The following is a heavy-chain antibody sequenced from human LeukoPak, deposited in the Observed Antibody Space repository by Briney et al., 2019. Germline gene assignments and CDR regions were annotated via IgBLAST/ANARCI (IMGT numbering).Heavy chain of an antibody. Sequence: GASVKVSCKASGYTFTSYDINWVRQATGQGLEWMGWMNPNSGNTGYAQKFQGRVTMTRNTSISTAYMELSSLRSEDTAVYYCARGSVKYYYGSGSYYHTWGQGTLVTVSS. V-gene: IGHV1-8*01. J-gene: IGHJ5*02. CDR2: MNPNSGNT. CDR1: GYTFTSYD. CDR3: ARGSVKYYYGSGSYYHT. D-gene: IGHD3-10*01.